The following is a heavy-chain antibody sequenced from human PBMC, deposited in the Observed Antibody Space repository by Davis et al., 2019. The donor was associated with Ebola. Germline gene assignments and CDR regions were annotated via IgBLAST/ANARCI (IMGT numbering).Heavy chain of an antibody. CDR2: ISWNSGSI. D-gene: IGHD4-17*01. V-gene: IGHV3-9*01. CDR1: GFTFSSYW. J-gene: IGHJ3*02. CDR3: AKDISVTTDAFDI. Sequence: PGGSLRLSCAASGFTFSSYWMSWVRQAPGKGLEWVSGISWNSGSIGYADSVKGRFTISRDNAKNSLYLQMNSLRAEDTALYYCAKDISVTTDAFDIWGQGTMVTVSS.